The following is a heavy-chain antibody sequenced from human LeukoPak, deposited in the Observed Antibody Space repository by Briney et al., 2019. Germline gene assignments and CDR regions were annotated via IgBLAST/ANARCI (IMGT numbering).Heavy chain of an antibody. CDR3: ARASDDYGDLPFDY. CDR1: GFTVSSNY. Sequence: GGSLRLSCAAPGFTVSSNYMSWVRQAPGKGLEWVSVIYSGGSTYYADSVKGRFTISRDNSKNTLYLQTNSLRAEDTAVYYCARASDDYGDLPFDYWGQGTLVTVSS. J-gene: IGHJ4*02. V-gene: IGHV3-66*01. CDR2: IYSGGST. D-gene: IGHD4-17*01.